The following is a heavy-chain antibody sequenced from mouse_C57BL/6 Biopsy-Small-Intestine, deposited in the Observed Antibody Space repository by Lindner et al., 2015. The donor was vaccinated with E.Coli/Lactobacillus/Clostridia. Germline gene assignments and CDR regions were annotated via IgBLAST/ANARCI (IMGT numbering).Heavy chain of an antibody. CDR3: AREGNSAFDY. D-gene: IGHD2-1*01. Sequence: VQLQESGPELVKPGASVKISCKASGYSFTSYYIHWVKQRPGQGLEWIGWIYPGSGNTKYNEKFKGKATLTADTSSSTAYMQLSSLTSEDSAVYYCAREGNSAFDYWGQGTTLTVSS. CDR2: IYPGSGNT. J-gene: IGHJ2*01. CDR1: GYSFTSYY. V-gene: IGHV1-66*01.